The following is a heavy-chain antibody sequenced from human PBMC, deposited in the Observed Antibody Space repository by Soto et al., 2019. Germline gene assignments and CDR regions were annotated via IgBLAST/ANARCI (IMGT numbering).Heavy chain of an antibody. CDR2: ISYDGSNT. Sequence: QVQLVESGGGVVQPGRSLRLSCVASGFTFSSYGMHWVRQAPGKGLEWVAIISYDGSNTYYADSVKGRFTISRDNSKNTLDLQMNSLRAEDTSVYSCAKEGGLSGSYYISSSYYFDYWGQGTLVTVSS. CDR3: AKEGGLSGSYYISSSYYFDY. D-gene: IGHD1-26*01. CDR1: GFTFSSYG. V-gene: IGHV3-30*18. J-gene: IGHJ4*02.